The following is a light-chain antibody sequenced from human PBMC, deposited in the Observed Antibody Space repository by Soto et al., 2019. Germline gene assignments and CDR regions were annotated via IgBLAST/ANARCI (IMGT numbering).Light chain of an antibody. J-gene: IGKJ4*01. CDR1: ETVSSSF. CDR2: AAS. V-gene: IGKV3-20*01. CDR3: QQYFGAPLT. Sequence: EIVLTQSPGTLSVSPGEKTSLSCGASETVSSSFLAWYQQKPGQAPRLLIYAASSRATGIPDRFSGSGSGTDFTLTISRLEPEDFAVYYCQQYFGAPLTFGGGTKVDI.